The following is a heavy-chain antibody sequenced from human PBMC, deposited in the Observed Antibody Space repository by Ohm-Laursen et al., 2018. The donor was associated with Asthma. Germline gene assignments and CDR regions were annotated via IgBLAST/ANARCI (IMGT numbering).Heavy chain of an antibody. CDR2: IIPLFDIV. D-gene: IGHD3-10*01. CDR3: ATYGQHFPTWFDP. Sequence: ASVKVSCKASGGTFSKYAVGWVRQAPGQGLEWMGGIIPLFDIVNYAQKFQGRVTITADKSTGTAYMELRSLRSEDTAVYYCATYGQHFPTWFDPWGQGTLVTVSS. CDR1: GGTFSKYA. V-gene: IGHV1-69*10. J-gene: IGHJ5*02.